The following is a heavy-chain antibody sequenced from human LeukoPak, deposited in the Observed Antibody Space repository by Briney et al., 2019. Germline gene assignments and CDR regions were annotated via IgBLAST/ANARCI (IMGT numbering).Heavy chain of an antibody. CDR2: ISGSGSST. Sequence: GGSLRLSCAASGFSFSNYAMNWVRQAPGKGLEWVSGISGSGSSTYYADSVKGRFTISRDNSKNTLYLQMNSLRAEDTAVYYCASGIAAAADFDYWGQGTLVTVSS. J-gene: IGHJ4*02. V-gene: IGHV3-23*01. CDR1: GFSFSNYA. CDR3: ASGIAAAADFDY. D-gene: IGHD6-13*01.